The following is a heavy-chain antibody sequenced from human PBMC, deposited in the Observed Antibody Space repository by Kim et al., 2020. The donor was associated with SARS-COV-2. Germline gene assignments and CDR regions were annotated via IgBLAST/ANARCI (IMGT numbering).Heavy chain of an antibody. CDR3: ARDFCSSTSCQKSPRERQLSRRGPFDY. V-gene: IGHV3-33*01. J-gene: IGHJ4*02. CDR2: IWYDGSNK. Sequence: GGSLRLSCAASGFTFSSYGMHCVRQAPGKGLEWVAVIWYDGSNKYYADSVKGRFTISRDNSKNTLYLQMHSLRAEDTAVYYCARDFCSSTSCQKSPRERQLSRRGPFDYWGQGTLVTVSS. CDR1: GFTFSSYG. D-gene: IGHD2-2*01.